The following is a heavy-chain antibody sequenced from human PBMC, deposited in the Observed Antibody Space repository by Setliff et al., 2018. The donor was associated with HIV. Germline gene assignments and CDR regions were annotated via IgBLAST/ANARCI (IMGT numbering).Heavy chain of an antibody. D-gene: IGHD2-2*01. V-gene: IGHV4-31*03. CDR3: ARDPRPSNYRLLWYFDF. CDR2: IYYTGST. Sequence: PSETLSLTCTVSGGSISSGDYYWSWIRQHPRKGLEWIGYIYYTGSTYYNPSLKSRVTISVDKSKKQFSLKVTSVTAADTAVYYCARDPRPSNYRLLWYFDFWGQGTLVTV. CDR1: GGSISSGDYY. J-gene: IGHJ4*02.